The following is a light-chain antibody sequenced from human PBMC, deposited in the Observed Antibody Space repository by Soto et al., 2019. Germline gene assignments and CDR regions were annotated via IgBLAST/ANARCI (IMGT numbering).Light chain of an antibody. V-gene: IGLV1-40*01. J-gene: IGLJ1*01. CDR1: SSNIGAGYD. Sequence: QPVLTHPPPVSGSPGPRVTISCTGSSSNIGAGYDVHWYQQLPGTATKLLTYGNSNRHSGVPERFSGSTPGTSASLSITGLQAECEADYYCQSYDGSLSAFVFGTGTEVTGL. CDR3: QSYDGSLSAFV. CDR2: GNS.